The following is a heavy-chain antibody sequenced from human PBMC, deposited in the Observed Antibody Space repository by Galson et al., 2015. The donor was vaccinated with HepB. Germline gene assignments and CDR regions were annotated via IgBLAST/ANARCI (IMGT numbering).Heavy chain of an antibody. D-gene: IGHD2-2*01. CDR2: FDPEDGET. CDR1: GYTLTELS. CDR3: ATGVARSPGYCSSTSCPFDY. V-gene: IGHV1-24*01. J-gene: IGHJ4*02. Sequence: SVKVSCKVSGYTLTELSMHWVRQAPGKGLEWMGGFDPEDGETIYAQKFQGRVTMTEDTSTDTAYMELSSLRSEDTAVYYCATGVARSPGYCSSTSCPFDYWGQGTLVTVSS.